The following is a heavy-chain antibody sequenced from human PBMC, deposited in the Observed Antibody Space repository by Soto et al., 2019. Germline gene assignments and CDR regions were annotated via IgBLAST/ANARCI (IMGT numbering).Heavy chain of an antibody. J-gene: IGHJ4*02. CDR3: AKGSFGFDY. D-gene: IGHD3-10*01. V-gene: IGHV3-23*01. Sequence: SGGSLRLSCAASGVAFTSYAMTWVRQVPGEGLQWVSSISKSGDSTYYADSVKGRFTTSRDNSKNTLYLQMNSLRAEDTAIYYCAKGSFGFDYWSQGTLVTVSS. CDR2: ISKSGDST. CDR1: GVAFTSYA.